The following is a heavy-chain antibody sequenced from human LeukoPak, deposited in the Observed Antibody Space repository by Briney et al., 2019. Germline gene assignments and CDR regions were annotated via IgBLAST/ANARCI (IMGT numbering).Heavy chain of an antibody. CDR2: ISGSGGSI. Sequence: GGSLRLSCAASEFTFGSYAMTWVRQAPGKGLEWVSGISGSGGSIYYADSVKGRFTISRDNSKNTLYLQMNSLRVEDTAVYYCAKLIAAVGGYYYYGMDVWGQGTTVTVSS. V-gene: IGHV3-23*01. J-gene: IGHJ6*02. CDR3: AKLIAAVGGYYYYGMDV. CDR1: EFTFGSYA. D-gene: IGHD6-13*01.